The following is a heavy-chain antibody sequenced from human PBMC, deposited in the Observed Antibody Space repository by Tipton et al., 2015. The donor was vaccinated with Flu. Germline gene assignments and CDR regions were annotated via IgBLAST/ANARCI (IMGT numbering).Heavy chain of an antibody. J-gene: IGHJ3*02. CDR3: AKASGGAFDI. CDR2: ISWNSGSI. D-gene: IGHD2-15*01. Sequence: SLRLSCAASGFTFDDYAMHWVRQAPGKGLEWVSGISWNSGSIGYADSVKGRFTISRDNAKNSLYLQMNSLRAEDTALYYCAKASGGAFDIWGQGTMVTVSS. V-gene: IGHV3-9*01. CDR1: GFTFDDYA.